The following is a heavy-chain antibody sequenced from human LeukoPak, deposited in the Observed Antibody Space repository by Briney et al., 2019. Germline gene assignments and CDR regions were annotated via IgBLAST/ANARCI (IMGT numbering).Heavy chain of an antibody. J-gene: IGHJ4*02. Sequence: SETLCLTCTVSGGSISSYYWSWIRQPPGKGLEWIGYIYDSGSTNYDPALKSRLTISVDTSKNQFSLKLRSVTAADTAVYYCARHSSGYSYDYWGQGTMVTVSS. CDR2: IYDSGST. D-gene: IGHD5-18*01. V-gene: IGHV4-59*08. CDR3: ARHSSGYSYDY. CDR1: GGSISSYY.